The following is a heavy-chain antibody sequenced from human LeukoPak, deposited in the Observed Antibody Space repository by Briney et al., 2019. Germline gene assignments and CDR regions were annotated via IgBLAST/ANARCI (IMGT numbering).Heavy chain of an antibody. D-gene: IGHD3-10*01. CDR3: ARDTGITMVRGFGY. V-gene: IGHV3-33*01. CDR2: IWYDGSNK. Sequence: GGSLRLSCAASGFTFSSYGMHWVRQAPGKGLEWVAVIWYDGSNKYYADSVKGRFTISRDNSKNTLYLQLNSLRAEDTAVYYCARDTGITMVRGFGYWGQGTLVTVSS. J-gene: IGHJ4*02. CDR1: GFTFSSYG.